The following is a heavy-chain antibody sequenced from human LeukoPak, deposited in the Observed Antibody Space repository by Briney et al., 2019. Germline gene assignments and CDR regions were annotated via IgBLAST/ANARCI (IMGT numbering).Heavy chain of an antibody. CDR3: ARTGDGGDFDY. CDR1: GGSISSSSYY. V-gene: IGHV4-39*07. Sequence: SETLSLTCTVSGGSISSSSYYWGWIRQPPGKGLEWIGSIYYSGSTYYNPSLKSRVTISVDTSKNQFSLKLSSVTAADTAVYYCARTGDGGDFDYWGQGTLVTVSS. CDR2: IYYSGST. D-gene: IGHD7-27*01. J-gene: IGHJ4*02.